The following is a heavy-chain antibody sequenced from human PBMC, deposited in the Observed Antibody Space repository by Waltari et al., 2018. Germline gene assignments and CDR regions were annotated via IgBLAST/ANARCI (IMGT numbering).Heavy chain of an antibody. CDR1: GGSFSGYY. J-gene: IGHJ4*02. CDR3: ARGGIAVAGTDY. D-gene: IGHD6-19*01. Sequence: QVQLQQWGAGLLKPSETLSLTCAVYGGSFSGYYWSWIRQPPGKGLEWIGEINPSGSTNYSRALKSRVTISVDASKNQFSLRLSSVTAADTAVYYCARGGIAVAGTDYWGQGTLVTVSS. CDR2: INPSGST. V-gene: IGHV4-34*01.